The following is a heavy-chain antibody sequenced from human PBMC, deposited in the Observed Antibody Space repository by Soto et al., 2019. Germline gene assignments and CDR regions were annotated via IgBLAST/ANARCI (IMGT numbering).Heavy chain of an antibody. V-gene: IGHV3-21*03. CDR1: GFTFSGHS. Sequence: DVQLVESGGGLVKPGGSLRLSCAASGFTFSGHSMNWVRQAPGKGLEWVSSISRSSSYIFYADSVKGRFTISRDNADNSVYLQMNSPRAEDTGVYYCARDYYGSGSDYVDFDYWGQGTLVTVSS. D-gene: IGHD3-10*01. J-gene: IGHJ4*02. CDR3: ARDYYGSGSDYVDFDY. CDR2: ISRSSSYI.